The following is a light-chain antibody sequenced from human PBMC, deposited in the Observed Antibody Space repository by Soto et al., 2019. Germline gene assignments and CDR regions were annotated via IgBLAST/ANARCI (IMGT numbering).Light chain of an antibody. CDR3: QQYNNWPPIT. Sequence: EIVLTQSPGTLSLSPVEIATLSCRAIQSVSSSYLAWYQQKPGQAPRLLIYGASTRATGIPARFSGSGSGTEFTLTISSLQSGDFAVYYCQQYNNWPPITFGQGTRLE. CDR2: GAS. J-gene: IGKJ5*01. V-gene: IGKV3-15*01. CDR1: QSVSSSY.